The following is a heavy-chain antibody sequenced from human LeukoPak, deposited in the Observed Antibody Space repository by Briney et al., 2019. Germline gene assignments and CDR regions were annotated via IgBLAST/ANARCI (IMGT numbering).Heavy chain of an antibody. CDR3: AKGATSFGEFDP. Sequence: PGGSLRLSCAASGFTFDDYAMHWVRQAPGKGLEWVSGISWNSGSIGYADSVKGRFTISRDNAKNSLYLQMNSLRAEDTALYYCAKGATSFGEFDPWGQGTLVTVSS. J-gene: IGHJ5*02. D-gene: IGHD3-3*01. CDR2: ISWNSGSI. V-gene: IGHV3-9*01. CDR1: GFTFDDYA.